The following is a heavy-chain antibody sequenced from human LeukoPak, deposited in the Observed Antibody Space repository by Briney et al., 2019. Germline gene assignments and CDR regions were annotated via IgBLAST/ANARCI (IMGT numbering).Heavy chain of an antibody. CDR3: ARGKYDSSGYPLLGFDY. V-gene: IGHV3-7*01. CDR1: GGSISSYY. CDR2: IKQDGSEK. Sequence: ETLSLTCTVSGGSISSYYWSWIRQAPGKGLEWVANIKQDGSEKKYVDSVKGRFTISRGNAKKSLYLQMNSLRAEDTAVYYCARGKYDSSGYPLLGFDYWGQGTLVTVSS. D-gene: IGHD3-22*01. J-gene: IGHJ4*02.